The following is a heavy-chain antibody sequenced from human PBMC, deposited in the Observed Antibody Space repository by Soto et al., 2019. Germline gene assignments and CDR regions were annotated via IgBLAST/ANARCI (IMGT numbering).Heavy chain of an antibody. CDR2: IYSRGNT. D-gene: IGHD5-18*01. J-gene: IGHJ4*02. V-gene: IGHV4-61*01. CDR3: ARDIRGFSRAFDY. Sequence: QVQLQESGPGLVKPSETLSLTGTVSGDSVSRDNYYWTWIRQPPGKGLEWIGYIYSRGNTKYNPSLMSRVTISLDTSSNQDSLKLNSVTAADTAVYYCARDIRGFSRAFDYWGQGTLVTVSS. CDR1: GDSVSRDNYY.